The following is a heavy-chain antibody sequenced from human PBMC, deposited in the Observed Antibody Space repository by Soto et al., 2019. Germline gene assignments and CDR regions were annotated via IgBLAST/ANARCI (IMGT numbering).Heavy chain of an antibody. CDR1: GFTFSSYS. J-gene: IGHJ4*02. CDR2: ISSSSSYI. V-gene: IGHV3-21*01. Sequence: EVQLVESGGGLVKPGGSLRLSCAASGFTFSSYSMNWVRQAPGKGLEWVSSISSSSSYIYYADSVKGRFTISRDNAKNSLYLQMNSLRAEDTAVYYCARDHITGTGRFYYWGQGTLVTVSS. D-gene: IGHD1-20*01. CDR3: ARDHITGTGRFYY.